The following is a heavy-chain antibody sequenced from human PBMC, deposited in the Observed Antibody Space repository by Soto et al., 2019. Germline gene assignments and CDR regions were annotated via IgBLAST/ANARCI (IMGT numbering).Heavy chain of an antibody. V-gene: IGHV1-24*01. CDR3: ATKPRYSSGWYGY. CDR1: GFTFTSSA. J-gene: IGHJ4*02. Sequence: ASVKVSCKASGFTFTSSAMQWVRQARGQRLEWIGGFDLENGETIYAQKFQGRVTMTEDTSTNTAYMELSSLRSEDTAVYYCATKPRYSSGWYGYWGQGTLVTVSS. CDR2: FDLENGET. D-gene: IGHD6-19*01.